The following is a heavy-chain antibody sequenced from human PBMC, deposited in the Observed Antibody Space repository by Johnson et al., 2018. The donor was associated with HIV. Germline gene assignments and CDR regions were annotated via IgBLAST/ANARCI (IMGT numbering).Heavy chain of an antibody. CDR3: ARDHIAAALGAFDI. Sequence: QVLLVESGGGVVQPGRSLRLSCAASGFTFSSYAMHWVRQAPGKGLEWVSIIYSRVTTYYADSVKGRFTISRDNSKNTLYLQMNSLRAEDTAVYYCARDHIAAALGAFDIWGQGTMVTVSS. J-gene: IGHJ3*02. D-gene: IGHD6-13*01. CDR2: IYSRVTT. CDR1: GFTFSSYA. V-gene: IGHV3-NL1*01.